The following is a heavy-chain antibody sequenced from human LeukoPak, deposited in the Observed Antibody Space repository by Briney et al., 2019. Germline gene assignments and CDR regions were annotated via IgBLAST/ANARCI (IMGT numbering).Heavy chain of an antibody. J-gene: IGHJ4*02. CDR3: ARPYCSGGTCYFDY. Sequence: TSETLSLTCTVSGGSISSSSYYWAWIRQPPGKGLEWIGSFYYSGSTYYNPSLESRVTISVDTSKNQFSLKLSSVTAADTAVYYCARPYCSGGTCYFDYWGRGTLVTVSS. CDR2: FYYSGST. CDR1: GGSISSSSYY. V-gene: IGHV4-39*01. D-gene: IGHD2-15*01.